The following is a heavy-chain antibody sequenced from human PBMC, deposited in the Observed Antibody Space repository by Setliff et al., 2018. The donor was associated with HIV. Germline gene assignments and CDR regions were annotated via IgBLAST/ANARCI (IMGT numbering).Heavy chain of an antibody. CDR2: IKSKTDGGTT. Sequence: GSLRLSCAASGFTFSNAWMIWVRQAPGKGLEWVGRIKSKTDGGTTDYAAPVKGRFTISRDDSKNTLYLQMNSLKTEDTAVYYCTTDQVKYYYGSESFGTFWGQGTLVTVSS. CDR3: TTDQVKYYYGSESFGTF. D-gene: IGHD3-10*01. V-gene: IGHV3-15*01. CDR1: GFTFSNAW. J-gene: IGHJ4*02.